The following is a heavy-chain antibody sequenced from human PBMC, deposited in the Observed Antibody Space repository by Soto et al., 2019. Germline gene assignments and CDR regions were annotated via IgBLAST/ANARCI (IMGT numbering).Heavy chain of an antibody. J-gene: IGHJ5*02. Sequence: VQLVESGGGVVQPGRSLRLSCAASGFTFSSYSMNWVRQAPGKGLEWVSSISSSSSYIYYADSVKGRFTISRDNAKNSLYLQMNSLRAEDTAVYYCARGIAYCGGDCYGPDWFDPWGQGTLVTVSS. D-gene: IGHD2-21*02. CDR3: ARGIAYCGGDCYGPDWFDP. V-gene: IGHV3-21*01. CDR1: GFTFSSYS. CDR2: ISSSSSYI.